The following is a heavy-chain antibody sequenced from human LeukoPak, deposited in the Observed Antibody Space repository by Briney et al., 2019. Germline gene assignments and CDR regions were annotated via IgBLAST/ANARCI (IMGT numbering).Heavy chain of an antibody. J-gene: IGHJ6*03. V-gene: IGHV3-30*03. D-gene: IGHD3-9*01. CDR3: ARVRDILTGYYYYYMDV. CDR1: GFTFSSYG. CDR2: ISYDGSNK. Sequence: GGSLRLSCAASGFTFSSYGMHWVRQAPGKGLEWVAVISYDGSNKYYADSVKGRFTISRDNSKNTLYLQMNSLRAEDTAVYYCARVRDILTGYYYYYMDVWGKGTTVTVSS.